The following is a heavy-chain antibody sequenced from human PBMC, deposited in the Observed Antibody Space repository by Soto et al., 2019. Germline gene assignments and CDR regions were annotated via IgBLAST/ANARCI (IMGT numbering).Heavy chain of an antibody. V-gene: IGHV4-59*01. D-gene: IGHD3-22*01. CDR2: IYYSGST. J-gene: IGHJ3*02. CDR1: GGSISSYY. CDR3: ARGVYCYDSSGYPRAGDDAFDI. Sequence: SETLSLTCTVSGGSISSYYWSWIRQPPGKGLEWIGYIYYSGSTNYNPSLKSRVTISVDTSKNQFSLKLSSVTAADTAVYYCARGVYCYDSSGYPRAGDDAFDIWGQGTMVTVSS.